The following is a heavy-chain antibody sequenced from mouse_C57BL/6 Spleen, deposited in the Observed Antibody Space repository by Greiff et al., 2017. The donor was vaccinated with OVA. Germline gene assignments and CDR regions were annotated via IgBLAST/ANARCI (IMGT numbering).Heavy chain of an antibody. CDR3: ASPIYYDYDEGAFAY. CDR2: ISYDGSN. CDR1: GYSITSGYY. D-gene: IGHD2-4*01. Sequence: ESGPGLVKPSQSLSLTCSVTGYSITSGYYWNWIRQFPGNKLEWMGYISYDGSNNYNPSLKNRISITRDTSKNQFFLKLNSVTTEDTATYYCASPIYYDYDEGAFAYWGQGTLVTVSA. V-gene: IGHV3-6*01. J-gene: IGHJ3*01.